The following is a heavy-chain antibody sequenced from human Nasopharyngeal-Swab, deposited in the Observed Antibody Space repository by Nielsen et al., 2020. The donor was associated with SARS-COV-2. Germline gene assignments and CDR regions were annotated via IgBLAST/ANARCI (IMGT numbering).Heavy chain of an antibody. J-gene: IGHJ4*02. CDR1: GGTFSSYA. V-gene: IGHV1-69*13. D-gene: IGHD4-17*01. Sequence: SVKVSCKASGGTFSSYAISWVRQAPGQGLEWMGGIIPIFGTANYAQKFQGRVTITADESTSTAYMELSSLRSEDTAVYYCARVYGDPSTFDYLGQGTLVTVSS. CDR2: IIPIFGTA. CDR3: ARVYGDPSTFDY.